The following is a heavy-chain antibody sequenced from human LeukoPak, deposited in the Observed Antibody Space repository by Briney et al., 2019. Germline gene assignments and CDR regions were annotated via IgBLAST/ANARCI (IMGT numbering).Heavy chain of an antibody. V-gene: IGHV5-51*01. Sequence: GESLKISCKGSGYSFTSYWIGWVRQMPGKGLEWMGIIYPGDSDTRYSPSFQGQVTISADKSTRTAYLHWSSLKASDAAMYYCARGDYRYGYVIDYWGQGTLVTVSS. CDR1: GYSFTSYW. D-gene: IGHD5-18*01. J-gene: IGHJ4*02. CDR3: ARGDYRYGYVIDY. CDR2: IYPGDSDT.